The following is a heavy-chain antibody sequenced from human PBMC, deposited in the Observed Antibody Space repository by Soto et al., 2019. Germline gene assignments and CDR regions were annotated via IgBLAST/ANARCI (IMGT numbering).Heavy chain of an antibody. Sequence: VESLKISCQGSGYSFNSYWIAWVRQIPGKGLEWMGIIYPVDSDIRYSPSFQGQVTISADKSISTAYLQWSSLKASDTAMYYCARQLLKLGSNNPDDPFDVWGEGTLVTVSS. D-gene: IGHD3-10*01. CDR1: GYSFNSYW. V-gene: IGHV5-51*01. J-gene: IGHJ3*01. CDR3: ARQLLKLGSNNPDDPFDV. CDR2: IYPVDSDI.